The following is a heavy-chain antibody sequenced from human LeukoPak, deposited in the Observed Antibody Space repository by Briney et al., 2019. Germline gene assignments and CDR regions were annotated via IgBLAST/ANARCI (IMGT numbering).Heavy chain of an antibody. D-gene: IGHD3-10*01. Sequence: PSQTLSLTCTVSGGSINSGSNYWSWIRQHPGKGLEWIGYIYYSGSTYYNPSLKSRVSISLDTSKNQFSLKLSSVTAADTAVYYCARNLFQFAFDIWGHGTMVTVSS. V-gene: IGHV4-31*03. CDR3: ARNLFQFAFDI. J-gene: IGHJ3*02. CDR2: IYYSGST. CDR1: GGSINSGSNY.